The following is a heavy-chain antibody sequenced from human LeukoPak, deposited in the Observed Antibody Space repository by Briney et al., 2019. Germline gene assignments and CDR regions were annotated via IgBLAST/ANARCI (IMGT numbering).Heavy chain of an antibody. D-gene: IGHD6-19*01. CDR2: INHSGST. CDR1: GGSFSGYY. V-gene: IGHV4-34*01. Sequence: PSETLSLTCAVYGGSFSGYYWSWIRQPPGKGLEWIGEINHSGSTNYNPSLKSRVTISVDTSKNQFSLKLSSVTAADTAVYYCARHGYSSGWHPSLYYYYYMDVWGKGTTVTISS. J-gene: IGHJ6*03. CDR3: ARHGYSSGWHPSLYYYYYMDV.